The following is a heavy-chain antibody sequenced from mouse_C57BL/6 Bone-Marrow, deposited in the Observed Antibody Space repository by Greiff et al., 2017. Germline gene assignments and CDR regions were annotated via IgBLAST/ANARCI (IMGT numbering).Heavy chain of an antibody. V-gene: IGHV1-4*01. CDR3: ARVRAMDY. J-gene: IGHJ4*01. CDR2: INPSSGYT. Sequence: VQGVASGAELARPGASVKMSCKASGYTFTSYTMHWVKQRPGQGLAWIGYINPSSGYTKYNQKFKDKATLTADKSSSTAYMQLSSLTSEDSAVXYCARVRAMDYWGQGTSVTVSS. CDR1: GYTFTSYT.